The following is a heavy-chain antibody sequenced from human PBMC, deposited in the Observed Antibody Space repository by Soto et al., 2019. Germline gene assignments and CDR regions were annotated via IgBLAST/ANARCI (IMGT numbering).Heavy chain of an antibody. V-gene: IGHV4-4*02. Sequence: SETLSLTCAVSAGSISSSNWWSWVRQPPGKGLEWIGDIYHRGSTNYNPSLKSRVTISVDKSKNQFSLKLSSVTAADTAVYYCARDRWTTTVTTDYGMDLWGQGTTVTVSS. CDR3: ARDRWTTTVTTDYGMDL. D-gene: IGHD4-17*01. CDR2: IYHRGST. CDR1: AGSISSSNW. J-gene: IGHJ6*02.